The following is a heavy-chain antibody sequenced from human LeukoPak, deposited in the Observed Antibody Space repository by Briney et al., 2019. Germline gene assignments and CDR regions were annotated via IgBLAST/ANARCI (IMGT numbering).Heavy chain of an antibody. D-gene: IGHD2-2*01. J-gene: IGHJ4*02. CDR2: ISSSGSTI. CDR3: ARDGATMLHDY. CDR1: GFTFSSYE. Sequence: PGGSLRLSCAASGFTFSSYEMNWVRQAPGKGLEWVSYISSSGSTIYYADSVKGRFTISRDNAKNSLYLQMNSLRAEDTAVYYCARDGATMLHDYWGQGTLVTVSS. V-gene: IGHV3-48*03.